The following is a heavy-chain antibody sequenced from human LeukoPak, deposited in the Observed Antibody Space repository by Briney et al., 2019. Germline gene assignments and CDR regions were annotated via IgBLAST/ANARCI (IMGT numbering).Heavy chain of an antibody. CDR3: AREKDSYGLESNWFDP. Sequence: SVKVSCKASGGTFSSYTISWVRQAPGQGLEWMGRIIPILGIANYAQKFQGRVTITADKSTSTAYKELSSLRSEDTAVYYCAREKDSYGLESNWFDPWGQGTLVTVSS. J-gene: IGHJ5*02. CDR1: GGTFSSYT. D-gene: IGHD5-18*01. V-gene: IGHV1-69*04. CDR2: IIPILGIA.